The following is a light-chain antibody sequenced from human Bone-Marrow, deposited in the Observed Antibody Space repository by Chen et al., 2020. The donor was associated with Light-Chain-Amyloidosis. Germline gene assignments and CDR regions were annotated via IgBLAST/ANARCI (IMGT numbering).Light chain of an antibody. J-gene: IGKJ3*01. CDR3: QQYNNWPLFS. Sequence: EIVMTQSPATLSVSPGERVTLSCRASQSVSNKLAWYQQKPGQAPRLLIFAASTRAAVIPARFSGSGSGTEFTRTISSLQSEDFAVYYCQQYNNWPLFSFGPGTKVDIK. V-gene: IGKV3D-15*01. CDR2: AAS. CDR1: QSVSNK.